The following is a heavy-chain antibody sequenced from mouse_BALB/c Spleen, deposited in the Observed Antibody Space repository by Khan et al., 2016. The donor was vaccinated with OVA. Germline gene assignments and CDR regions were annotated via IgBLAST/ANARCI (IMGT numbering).Heavy chain of an antibody. CDR3: ARVDGGDFDY. V-gene: IGHV3-2*02. D-gene: IGHD2-3*01. J-gene: IGHJ2*02. CDR1: GYSITSDYA. Sequence: EVQLQESGPGLVKPSQSLSLTCTVTGYSITSDYAWNWIRQFPGNKLEWMGFISYSGNTQYNPSLKSRFSITRAPSKNQFFLQLNSVTTEDTATYYCARVDGGDFDYWGQGTSLTVSS. CDR2: ISYSGNT.